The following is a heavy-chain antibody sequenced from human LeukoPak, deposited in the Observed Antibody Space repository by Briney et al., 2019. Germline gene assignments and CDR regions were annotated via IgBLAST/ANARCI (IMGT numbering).Heavy chain of an antibody. CDR2: INPDGGIT. CDR3: ARALGWLPENY. J-gene: IGHJ4*02. CDR1: GFTFNNYW. Sequence: GGSLRLSCAASGFTFNNYWMHWVRQVPGKGLVWVSRINPDGGITSYADSVRGRFTISRDNAKNTMSLQMNSLRAEDAAVYYCARALGWLPENYWGQGTLVTVSS. V-gene: IGHV3-74*01. D-gene: IGHD5-24*01.